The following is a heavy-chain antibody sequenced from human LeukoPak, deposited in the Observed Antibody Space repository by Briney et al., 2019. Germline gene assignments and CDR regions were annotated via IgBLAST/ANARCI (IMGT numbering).Heavy chain of an antibody. CDR2: TYYRSKWYN. CDR3: ARGAYGANPYYYYYGLDV. D-gene: IGHD4-23*01. CDR1: GDSVSSNSAA. V-gene: IGHV6-1*01. Sequence: SQTLSLTCAISGDSVSSNSAAWNWNRQSPSRGLEWLGRTYYRSKWYNDYAVSVKSRITINPDTSKNQFSLQLNSVIPEDTAVYYCARGAYGANPYYYYYGLDVWGQGTTVTVSS. J-gene: IGHJ6*02.